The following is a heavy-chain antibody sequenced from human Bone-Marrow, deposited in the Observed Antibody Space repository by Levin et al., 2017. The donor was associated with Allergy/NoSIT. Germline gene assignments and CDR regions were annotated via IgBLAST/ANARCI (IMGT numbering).Heavy chain of an antibody. J-gene: IGHJ4*02. D-gene: IGHD1-26*01. Sequence: PGGSLRLSCAASGFTFDDYAMHWVRQAPGKGLEWVSGISWNSGSIGYADSVKGRFTISRDNAKNSLYLQMNSLRAEDTALYYCAKGSQWELLLYFDYWGQGTLVTVSS. V-gene: IGHV3-9*01. CDR1: GFTFDDYA. CDR3: AKGSQWELLLYFDY. CDR2: ISWNSGSI.